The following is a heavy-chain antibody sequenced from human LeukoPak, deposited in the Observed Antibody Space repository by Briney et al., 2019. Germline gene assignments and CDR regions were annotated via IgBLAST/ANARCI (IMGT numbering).Heavy chain of an antibody. CDR1: GDSISSSSFF. Sequence: SETLSLTCTVSGDSISSSSFFWGWIRQPPGKGLEWIGAVYSENTYYNPSLKSRVSISVDTSKNQFSLKLSSVTAADTAVYYCVRERSYYYYMDVWGKGTTVTISS. D-gene: IGHD3-10*01. CDR2: VYSENT. J-gene: IGHJ6*03. V-gene: IGHV4-39*07. CDR3: VRERSYYYYMDV.